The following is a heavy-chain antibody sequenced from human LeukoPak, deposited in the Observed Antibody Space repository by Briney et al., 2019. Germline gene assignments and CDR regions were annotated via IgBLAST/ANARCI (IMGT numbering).Heavy chain of an antibody. Sequence: GGSLRLSCAASGFTFSSYSMNWVRQAPGKGLEWVSYIGSSSGTIYYADSVKGRFTISRDNSKNTLYLQMNSVRADDTAVYYCARGVEYSTGGTDYWGQGTLVTVAS. CDR1: GFTFSSYS. CDR2: IGSSSGTI. V-gene: IGHV3-48*01. D-gene: IGHD1-14*01. CDR3: ARGVEYSTGGTDY. J-gene: IGHJ4*02.